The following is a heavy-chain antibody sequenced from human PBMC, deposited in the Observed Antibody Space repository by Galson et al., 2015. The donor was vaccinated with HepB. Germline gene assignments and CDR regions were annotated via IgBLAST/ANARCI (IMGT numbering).Heavy chain of an antibody. V-gene: IGHV1-69*04. CDR1: GGTFSSYA. J-gene: IGHJ5*02. CDR3: ARDSSGWYRGPLGWFDP. D-gene: IGHD6-19*01. Sequence: SVKVSCKASGGTFSSYAISWVRQAPGQGLEWMGRIIPILGIANYAQKFQGRVTITADKPTSTAYMELSSLRSEDTAVYYCARDSSGWYRGPLGWFDPWGQGTLVTVSS. CDR2: IIPILGIA.